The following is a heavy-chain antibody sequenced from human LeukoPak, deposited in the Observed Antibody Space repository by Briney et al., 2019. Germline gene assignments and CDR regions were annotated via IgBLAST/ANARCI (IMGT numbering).Heavy chain of an antibody. J-gene: IGHJ4*02. CDR2: IRYDGSNA. Sequence: PGGSLRLSCAASGFTFSSYGMHWVRQAPGKGLEWVAFIRYDGSNAYYADSVKGRFTISRDNSKNTLFLQMNSLRAEDTAVYYCAKDRGGYSYGYLDYWGQGTLVTVSS. CDR3: AKDRGGYSYGYLDY. CDR1: GFTFSSYG. V-gene: IGHV3-30*02. D-gene: IGHD5-18*01.